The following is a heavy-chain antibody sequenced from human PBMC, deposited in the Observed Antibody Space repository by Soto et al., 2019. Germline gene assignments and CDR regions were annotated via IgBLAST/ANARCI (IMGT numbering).Heavy chain of an antibody. V-gene: IGHV5-51*01. D-gene: IGHD2-15*01. CDR1: GYSFTSYW. CDR3: ARPRYPGRGYYGMDV. CDR2: IYPGDSDT. J-gene: IGHJ6*02. Sequence: GESLKISRKGSGYSFTSYWVGWVRQMPGKGLECMGIIYPGDSDTRYSPSFQGQVTISADKSISTAYLQWSSLKASDTTMYYCARPRYPGRGYYGMDVWGQGTTVTVSS.